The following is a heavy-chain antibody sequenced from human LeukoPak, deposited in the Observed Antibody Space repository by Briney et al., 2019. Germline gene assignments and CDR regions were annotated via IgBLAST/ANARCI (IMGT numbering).Heavy chain of an antibody. V-gene: IGHV3-23*01. CDR2: ISGSGGST. J-gene: IGHJ4*02. Sequence: PGGSLRLSCAASGFTFSSYAMSWVRQAPGKGLEWVSAISGSGGSTYHADSVKGRFTISRDNSKNTLYLQMNSLRAEDTAVYYCASEVIAARRPIFDYWGQGTLVTVSS. CDR3: ASEVIAARRPIFDY. CDR1: GFTFSSYA. D-gene: IGHD6-6*01.